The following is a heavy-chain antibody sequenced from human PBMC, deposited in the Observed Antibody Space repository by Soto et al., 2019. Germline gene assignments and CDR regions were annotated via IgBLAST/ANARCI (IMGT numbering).Heavy chain of an antibody. J-gene: IGHJ6*03. D-gene: IGHD2-2*01. CDR2: IYYSGST. CDR1: GGSISSYY. V-gene: IGHV4-59*08. Sequence: SETLSLTCTVSGGSISSYYWSWIRQPPGKGLEWIGYIYYSGSTNYNPSLKSRVTISVDTSKNQFSLKLSSVTAADTAVYYCARYIGYCSSTSCLNAYMDVWGKGTTVTVSS. CDR3: ARYIGYCSSTSCLNAYMDV.